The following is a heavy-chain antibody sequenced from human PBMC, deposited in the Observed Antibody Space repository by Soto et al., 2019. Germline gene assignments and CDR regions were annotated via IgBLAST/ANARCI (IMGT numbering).Heavy chain of an antibody. V-gene: IGHV1-2*04. Sequence: GASGKVSCKASGYTFTGYYMHWVRQAPGQGLEWMGWINPNSGGTNYAQKFQGWVTMTRDTSINTAYMELSSLRSDDTAVYYCVRLPDNVDVLTGRSGYNDDWAQGTLVTVSS. CDR1: GYTFTGYY. CDR2: INPNSGGT. D-gene: IGHD3-9*01. CDR3: VRLPDNVDVLTGRSGYNDD. J-gene: IGHJ4*02.